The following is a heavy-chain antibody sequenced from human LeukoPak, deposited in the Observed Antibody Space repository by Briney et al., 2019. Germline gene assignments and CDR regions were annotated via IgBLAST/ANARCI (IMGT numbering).Heavy chain of an antibody. D-gene: IGHD6-19*01. J-gene: IGHJ4*02. CDR2: IYHSGST. V-gene: IGHV4-38-2*02. CDR3: ARGTWSAGMRMRGYYFDD. Sequence: SETLSLTCTVSGYSISSGYYWGWIRQPPGKGLGWSGSIYHSGSTYYNPSLKSRVIISVDTSKNQFSLKLSSVTAADTAVYYCARGTWSAGMRMRGYYFDDWGQGTLVTVSS. CDR1: GYSISSGYY.